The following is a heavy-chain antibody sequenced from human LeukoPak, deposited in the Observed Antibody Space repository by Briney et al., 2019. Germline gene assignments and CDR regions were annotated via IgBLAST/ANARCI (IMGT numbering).Heavy chain of an antibody. D-gene: IGHD2-21*02. CDR1: GFTFSSYS. J-gene: IGHJ6*02. CDR2: ISSSSSYI. Sequence: GGSLRLSCAASGFTFSSYSMSWVRQAPGKGLEWVSSISSSSSYIYYADSVKGRFTISRDNAKNSLYLQMNSLRAEDTAVYYCARTHPGTHCGGDCYTYYYYGMDVWGQGTTVTVSS. V-gene: IGHV3-21*01. CDR3: ARTHPGTHCGGDCYTYYYYGMDV.